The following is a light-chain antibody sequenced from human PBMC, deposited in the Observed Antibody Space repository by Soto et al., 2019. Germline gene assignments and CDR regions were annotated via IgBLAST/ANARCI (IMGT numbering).Light chain of an antibody. CDR3: QQYGSSPRT. Sequence: EIVLTQSPGTLSLSPGERATLSCRASQSVRRSDLAWYKQKPGQAPRLLIYGASSRATGIPDRFSGSGSGTDFTLTISRLEPEDVAVYYCQQYGSSPRTFGQGTKVEIK. CDR2: GAS. V-gene: IGKV3-20*01. CDR1: QSVRRSD. J-gene: IGKJ1*01.